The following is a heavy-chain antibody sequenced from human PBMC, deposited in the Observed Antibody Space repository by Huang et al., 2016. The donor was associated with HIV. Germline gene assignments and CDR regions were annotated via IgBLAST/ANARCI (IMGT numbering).Heavy chain of an antibody. D-gene: IGHD6-25*01. CDR1: GFDFSTPI. Sequence: HLVESGGGSVRPGESLKLSCVATGFDFSTPIFYWVRQAPVGGLEWCSHVGDNDQKVSYPNSVTCRFTISRDNARQSIYLQRRNLRPSDTAKYYCVRDTKYRSGFYNYYYMDVWGNGTAVTVSS. V-gene: IGHV3-48*01. CDR3: VRDTKYRSGFYNYYYMDV. J-gene: IGHJ6*03. CDR2: VGDNDQKV.